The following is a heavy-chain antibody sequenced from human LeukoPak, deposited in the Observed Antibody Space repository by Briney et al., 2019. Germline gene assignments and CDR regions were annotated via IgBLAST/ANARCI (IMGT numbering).Heavy chain of an antibody. D-gene: IGHD3-22*01. CDR3: ARAHYDSSGYLSDY. J-gene: IGHJ4*02. CDR1: GFTVSSNY. CDR2: IYSCGST. Sequence: PGGSLRLSCAASGFTVSSNYMSWVRQAPGKGLEWVSVIYSCGSTYYADSVKGRFTISRDNSKNTLYLQMNSLRAEDTAVYYCARAHYDSSGYLSDYWGQGTLVTVSS. V-gene: IGHV3-66*01.